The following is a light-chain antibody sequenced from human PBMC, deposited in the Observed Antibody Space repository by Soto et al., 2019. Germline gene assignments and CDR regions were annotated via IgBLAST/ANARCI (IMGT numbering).Light chain of an antibody. V-gene: IGLV2-14*01. CDR2: KVS. CDR1: SSDVGGYNY. J-gene: IGLJ1*01. CDR3: TSSTTDSLYV. Sequence: QSVLTQPASVSGSPGQSITISCTGTSSDVGGYNYVSWYQQHPGKGPKLLINKVSNRPSGVSNRFSGSKSGNTASLTISGLLAEDEADYFCTSSTTDSLYVFGTGTKVTVL.